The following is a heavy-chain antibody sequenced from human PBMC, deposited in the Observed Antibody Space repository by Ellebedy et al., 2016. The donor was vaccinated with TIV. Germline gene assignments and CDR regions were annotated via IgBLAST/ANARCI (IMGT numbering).Heavy chain of an antibody. CDR1: GYTFTRYY. Sequence: AASVKVSCKASGYTFTRYYMHWVRPAPGQGLEWMGLTNPSDGSTSYAQKFQGRVTMTRDTSTNTLSTELSSLRSDDTCVYYCAKASYVSGNFYTQSFDSWGLGTLVTVS. CDR2: TNPSDGST. J-gene: IGHJ4*02. D-gene: IGHD3-10*01. CDR3: AKASYVSGNFYTQSFDS. V-gene: IGHV1-46*01.